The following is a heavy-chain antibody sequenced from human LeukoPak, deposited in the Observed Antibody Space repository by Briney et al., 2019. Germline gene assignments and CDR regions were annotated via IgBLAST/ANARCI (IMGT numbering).Heavy chain of an antibody. CDR1: GGSISSSNYY. CDR3: ARHGDGFYDILTGSFAY. D-gene: IGHD3-9*01. Sequence: KASETLSLTCTVSGGSISSSNYYWGWIRQPPGKGLEWIGSMYYSGITYYSQSLKSRLTMSVDTSKNQFSLRLSSVTAADTAVYFCARHGDGFYDILTGSFAYWGQRTLVTVFS. J-gene: IGHJ4*02. CDR2: MYYSGIT. V-gene: IGHV4-39*01.